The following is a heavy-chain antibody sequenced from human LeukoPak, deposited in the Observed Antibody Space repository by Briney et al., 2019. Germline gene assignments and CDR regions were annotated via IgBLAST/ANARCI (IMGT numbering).Heavy chain of an antibody. CDR1: GYTFTCYD. Sequence: ASVTVTCKASGYTFTCYDINWVRQATGQGLEWMGWMNPNRGNTGYAQKFQGRFTMPRSTPVSTANMELSNLTSEDTAVYYCARSSVGVRRRTDYWGQRTLVTVSS. CDR3: ARSSVGVRRRTDY. J-gene: IGHJ4*02. V-gene: IGHV1-8*01. CDR2: MNPNRGNT. D-gene: IGHD1-26*01.